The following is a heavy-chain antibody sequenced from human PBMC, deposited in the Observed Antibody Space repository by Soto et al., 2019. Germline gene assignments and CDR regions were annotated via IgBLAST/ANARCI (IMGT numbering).Heavy chain of an antibody. CDR2: ISSSGSTT. CDR1: GFTFSTYE. V-gene: IGHV3-48*03. J-gene: IGHJ4*02. Sequence: EVQLVESGGGLVQPGGSLRLSCAASGFTFSTYEMMWVRQAPGKGLEWVSYISSSGSTTYYADSVRGRFTISRDNAKNLLDLQMNSLRAEDKAVYYRATSLSGYYYNYWGQGTLVTVSS. D-gene: IGHD3-22*01. CDR3: ATSLSGYYYNY.